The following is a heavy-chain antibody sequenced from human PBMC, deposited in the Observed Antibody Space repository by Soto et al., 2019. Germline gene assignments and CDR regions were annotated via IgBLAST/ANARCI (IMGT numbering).Heavy chain of an antibody. J-gene: IGHJ4*02. CDR1: GYTFTSYY. Sequence: QVQLVQSGAEVKQPGASVKVSCKASGYTFTSYYLHWVRQAPGQGPECMGRINPSGGSTTYAQKFQGRFTMTRDTSTSTGYMELSSLRSEDTAVYFCARGRSFGAADYYFDFWGQGTLVTVSS. CDR2: INPSGGST. CDR3: ARGRSFGAADYYFDF. D-gene: IGHD6-13*01. V-gene: IGHV1-46*01.